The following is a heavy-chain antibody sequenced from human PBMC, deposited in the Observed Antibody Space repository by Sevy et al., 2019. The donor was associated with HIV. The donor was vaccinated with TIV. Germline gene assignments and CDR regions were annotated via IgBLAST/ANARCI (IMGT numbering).Heavy chain of an antibody. CDR3: AGGGFLSRY. CDR2: INQAGSDK. CDR1: GFTFSDSW. V-gene: IGHV3-7*01. D-gene: IGHD2-15*01. Sequence: GGSLRLSCAASGFTFSDSWMTWARQGPGKGLEWVANINQAGSDKYYVHSVRGRFTISRDNAKNSLYLQMNSLRVEDTALYYCAGGGFLSRYWGQGSLVTVSS. J-gene: IGHJ4*02.